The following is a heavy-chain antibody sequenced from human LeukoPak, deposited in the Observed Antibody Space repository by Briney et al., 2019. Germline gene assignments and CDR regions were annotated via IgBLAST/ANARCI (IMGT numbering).Heavy chain of an antibody. V-gene: IGHV3-53*01. CDR2: TYSGGST. CDR1: GFTVRCNY. D-gene: IGHD1-26*01. Sequence: AGSLRLSCAVSGFTVRCNYMSWVPQAPGKELEGVSVTYSGGSTYYADSVNGRFTISRDNSKNTLYPQMSSLRVEDTAVYYCATWEDSGTYYQRAAFDSWGQGTMVTVSS. CDR3: ATWEDSGTYYQRAAFDS. J-gene: IGHJ3*02.